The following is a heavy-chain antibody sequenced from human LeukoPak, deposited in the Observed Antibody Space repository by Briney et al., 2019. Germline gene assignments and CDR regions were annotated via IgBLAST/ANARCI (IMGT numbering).Heavy chain of an antibody. CDR2: INHSGST. J-gene: IGHJ6*03. V-gene: IGHV4-34*01. Sequence: SETLSLTCAVYGGSFSGYYWSWIRQPPGKGLEWIGEINHSGSTNYNPSLKSRVTISVDTSKNQSSLKLSSVTDADTAVYYCARVYSYGYDPYYYYYMDVWGKGTTVTVSS. CDR1: GGSFSGYY. CDR3: ARVYSYGYDPYYYYYMDV. D-gene: IGHD5-18*01.